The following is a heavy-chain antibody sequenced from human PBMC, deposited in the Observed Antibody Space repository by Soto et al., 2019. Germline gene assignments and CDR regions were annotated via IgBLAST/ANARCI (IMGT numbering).Heavy chain of an antibody. Sequence: QVQLVESGGGLVKPGGSLRLSCAASGFTFSDYYMSWIRQAPGKGLEWVSYITGGSNKYYADSVKGRFSISRDNAKNSLYLQMNSLRADDTAVYYCVRGLSDDYWGQGTLVTVSP. CDR2: ITGGSNK. J-gene: IGHJ4*02. CDR1: GFTFSDYY. D-gene: IGHD3-16*02. V-gene: IGHV3-11*01. CDR3: VRGLSDDY.